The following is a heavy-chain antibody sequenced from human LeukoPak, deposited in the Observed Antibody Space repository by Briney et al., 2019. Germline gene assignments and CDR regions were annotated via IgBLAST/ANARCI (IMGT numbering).Heavy chain of an antibody. CDR2: ISSSSSYI. D-gene: IGHD3-3*01. V-gene: IGHV3-21*01. Sequence: GGSLRLSCAASGFTFSSYSMNWARQAPGKGLEWVSSISSSSSYIYYADSVKGRFTISRDNAKNSLYLQMNSLRAEDTAVCYCARVGYYDFWSGYYNPVDYWGQGTLVTVSS. CDR1: GFTFSSYS. CDR3: ARVGYYDFWSGYYNPVDY. J-gene: IGHJ4*02.